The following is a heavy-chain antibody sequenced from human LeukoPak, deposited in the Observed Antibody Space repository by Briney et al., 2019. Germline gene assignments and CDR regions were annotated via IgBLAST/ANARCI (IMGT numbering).Heavy chain of an antibody. CDR1: GYTFTSYY. V-gene: IGHV1-46*01. CDR3: ARDDVGRLPLPRVLVGATTGFDY. J-gene: IGHJ4*02. D-gene: IGHD1-26*01. Sequence: ASVKVSCKASGYTFTSYYMHWVRQAPGQGLEWMGIINPSGGSTSYAQKFQGRVTMTRDTSTSTVYMELSSLRSEDTAVYYCARDDVGRLPLPRVLVGATTGFDYWGQGTLVTVSS. CDR2: INPSGGST.